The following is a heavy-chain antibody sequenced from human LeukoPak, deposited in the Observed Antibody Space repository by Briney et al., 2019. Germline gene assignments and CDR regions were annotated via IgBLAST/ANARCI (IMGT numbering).Heavy chain of an antibody. J-gene: IGHJ4*02. V-gene: IGHV4-34*01. CDR2: INHSGST. CDR1: GVSFSGYY. CDR3: ARGREDDSSGYTFDY. Sequence: KASETLSLTCAVYGVSFSGYYWSWIRQPPGKGLEWIGEINHSGSTNYNPSLKSRVTISVDTSKNQFSLKLSSVTAADTAVYYCARGREDDSSGYTFDYWGQGTLVTVSS. D-gene: IGHD3-22*01.